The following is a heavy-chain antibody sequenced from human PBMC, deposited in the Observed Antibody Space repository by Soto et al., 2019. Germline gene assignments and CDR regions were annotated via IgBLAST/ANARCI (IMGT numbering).Heavy chain of an antibody. CDR1: GGSISSYY. V-gene: IGHV4-4*07. J-gene: IGHJ6*02. CDR3: ARDWPWPPFANYYYGMDV. Sequence: PSETLSLTCTVSGGSISSYYWSWIRQPAGKGLEWIGRIYTSGSTNYNPSLKSRVTMSVDTSKNQFSLKLSSVTAADTAVYYCARDWPWPPFANYYYGMDVWGQGTTVTVSS. CDR2: IYTSGST. D-gene: IGHD5-12*01.